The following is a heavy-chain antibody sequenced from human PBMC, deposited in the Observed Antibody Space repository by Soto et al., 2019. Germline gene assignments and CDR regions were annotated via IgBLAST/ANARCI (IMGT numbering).Heavy chain of an antibody. CDR1: GFTFSSYG. CDR2: SSASGAGT. CDR3: AKDRRAGGNYGFYSDF. Sequence: EVQLLESGGGLVQPGGSLRLSCAASGFTFSSYGMTWVRQAPGKGLEWVSFSSASGAGTYYADSVKGRFTISRDNSKNALYLHMTSVRTDDTAVYYCAKDRRAGGNYGFYSDFWGQGDLVIVSS. D-gene: IGHD3-10*01. J-gene: IGHJ4*02. V-gene: IGHV3-23*01.